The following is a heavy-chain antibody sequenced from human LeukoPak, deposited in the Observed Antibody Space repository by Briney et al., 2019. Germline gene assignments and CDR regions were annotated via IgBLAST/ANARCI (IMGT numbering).Heavy chain of an antibody. V-gene: IGHV4-34*01. D-gene: IGHD3-3*01. Sequence: TSETLSLTCVVSGGSFSGYYLTWIRQAPGKGLEWIGDINHSGGTSYNPSLKSRASVSLDTSKNQFSLYLTSVTAADTAVYFCARFPDSKPIDNWGQGTLVTVSS. CDR1: GGSFSGYY. J-gene: IGHJ4*02. CDR2: INHSGGT. CDR3: ARFPDSKPIDN.